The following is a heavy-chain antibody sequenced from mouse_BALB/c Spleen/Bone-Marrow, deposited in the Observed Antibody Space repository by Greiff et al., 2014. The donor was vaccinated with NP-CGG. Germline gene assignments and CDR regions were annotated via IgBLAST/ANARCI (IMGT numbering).Heavy chain of an antibody. CDR2: IDPANGNT. CDR3: ARLDLFAC. CDR1: GFNIKDTY. V-gene: IGHV14-3*02. Sequence: EVHLVESGAELVKPGASVKLSCTASGFNIKDTYMHWVKQRPEQGLEWIGRIDPANGNTKYDPKFQGKATITADTSSNTAYLQLSSLTSEDTAVYYCARLDLFACWGQGTLVTVSA. J-gene: IGHJ3*01.